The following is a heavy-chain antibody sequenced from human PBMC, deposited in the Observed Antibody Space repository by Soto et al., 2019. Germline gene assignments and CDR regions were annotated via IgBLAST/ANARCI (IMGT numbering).Heavy chain of an antibody. CDR3: ARPGPGNSKSLDI. J-gene: IGHJ3*02. CDR1: GYTFTIYA. D-gene: IGHD2-21*01. Sequence: ASVKVSCKASGYTFTIYAMLWVRQAPGQRLEWIGWINAGNGNTKYSQKFQGRVTITRDTSASTAYMELSSLRSEDTAVYYCARPGPGNSKSLDIWGQGTMVTVSS. V-gene: IGHV1-3*01. CDR2: INAGNGNT.